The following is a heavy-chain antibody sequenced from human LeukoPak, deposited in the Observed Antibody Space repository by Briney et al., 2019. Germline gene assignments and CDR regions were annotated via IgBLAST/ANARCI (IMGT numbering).Heavy chain of an antibody. CDR2: IDMSWST. V-gene: IGHV4-4*07. D-gene: IGHD5-24*01. J-gene: IGHJ6*03. CDR3: ARELMARVSTSPLRRRSYSYMDV. CDR1: SGSISSYY. Sequence: SETLSLTCSVSSGSISSYYWSWIRRPAGKGLEWIGHIDMSWSTNYNPSLKSRVTMSVDTSKNQFSLNLSSVTAADTAIYYCARELMARVSTSPLRRRSYSYMDVWGKGTTVTVSS.